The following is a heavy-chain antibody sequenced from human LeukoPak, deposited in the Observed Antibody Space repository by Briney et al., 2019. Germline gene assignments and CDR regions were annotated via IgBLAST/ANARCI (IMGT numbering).Heavy chain of an antibody. J-gene: IGHJ4*02. CDR2: ISGSGGST. CDR3: AKDLRPGYSSSWYANYFDY. CDR1: GFTFTSFA. V-gene: IGHV3-23*01. Sequence: PGRSLRLSCAASGFTFTSFAISWVRQAPGKGLEWVSAISGSGGSTYYADSVKGRFTISRDNSKNTLYLQMNSLRAEDTAVYYCAKDLRPGYSSSWYANYFDYWGQGTLVTVSS. D-gene: IGHD6-13*01.